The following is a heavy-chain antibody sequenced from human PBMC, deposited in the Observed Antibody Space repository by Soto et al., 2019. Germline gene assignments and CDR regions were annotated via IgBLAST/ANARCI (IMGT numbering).Heavy chain of an antibody. CDR2: IKSKTDGGTT. J-gene: IGHJ4*02. D-gene: IGHD3-22*01. CDR1: GFTFSNAW. CDR3: TTSITMIVVGFDY. V-gene: IGHV3-15*01. Sequence: EVQLVESGGGLVKPGGSLRLSCAASGFTFSNAWMSWVRQAPGKGLEWVGRIKSKTDGGTTDYAAHVKGRFTISRDESKNALYVQMNSLKTDVTAVDYCTTSITMIVVGFDYWGQGTLVTVSS.